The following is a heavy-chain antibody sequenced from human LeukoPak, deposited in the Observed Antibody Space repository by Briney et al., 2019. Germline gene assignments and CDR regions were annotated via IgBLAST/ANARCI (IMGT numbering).Heavy chain of an antibody. CDR2: IYHSGST. D-gene: IGHD4-17*01. V-gene: IGHV4-4*02. CDR1: GAPISSNNW. CDR3: AREVSAYGDYEGVDY. J-gene: IGHJ4*02. Sequence: PSETLSLTCAVSGAPISSNNWWWSWVRQPPGKGLEWIGEIYHSGSTNYNPSLKSRVTISVDTSKNQFSLKLSSVTAADTAVYYCAREVSAYGDYEGVDYWGQGTLVTVSS.